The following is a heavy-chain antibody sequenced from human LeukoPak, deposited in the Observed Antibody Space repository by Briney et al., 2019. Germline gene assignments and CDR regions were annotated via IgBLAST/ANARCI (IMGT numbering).Heavy chain of an antibody. D-gene: IGHD2-2*01. J-gene: IGHJ3*02. CDR3: ASAFCTSTRCRGAFDI. CDR2: IKQDGSEK. Sequence: PGGSLRLSCAASGFTFSTYWMSWVRQAPGKGLEWVANIKQDGSEKYNVDSVKGRFTISRDNAKNSLYLQMNSLRAEDTAVYYCASAFCTSTRCRGAFDIWGRGTMVTVSS. CDR1: GFTFSTYW. V-gene: IGHV3-7*01.